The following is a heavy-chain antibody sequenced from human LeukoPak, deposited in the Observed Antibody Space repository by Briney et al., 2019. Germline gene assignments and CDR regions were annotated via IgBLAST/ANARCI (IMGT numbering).Heavy chain of an antibody. CDR1: GGSFSGYY. V-gene: IGHV4-34*01. CDR2: INHSGST. Sequence: SETLSLTCAVYGGSFSGYYWSWIRQPPGKGLEWIGEINHSGSTNYNPSLKSRVTISVDTSKNQFSLKLSSVTAADTAVYYCARRGKVWFGEFYYYYYMDVWGKGTTVTVSS. J-gene: IGHJ6*03. CDR3: ARRGKVWFGEFYYYYYMDV. D-gene: IGHD3-10*01.